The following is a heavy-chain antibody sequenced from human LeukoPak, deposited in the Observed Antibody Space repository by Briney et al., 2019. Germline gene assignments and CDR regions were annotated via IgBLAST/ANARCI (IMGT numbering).Heavy chain of an antibody. D-gene: IGHD2-2*01. Sequence: SETLSLTCTVSGGSTSSSAYHWGWIRQPPGKGLEWIGSIYYTGITYYNPSLKSRVTISVDTSKNQFSLKLSSVTAADTAVYYCARVYGGWYQLLKEPYYYYYMDVWGKGTTVTVSS. CDR2: IYYTGIT. V-gene: IGHV4-39*07. CDR1: GGSTSSSAYH. J-gene: IGHJ6*03. CDR3: ARVYGGWYQLLKEPYYYYYMDV.